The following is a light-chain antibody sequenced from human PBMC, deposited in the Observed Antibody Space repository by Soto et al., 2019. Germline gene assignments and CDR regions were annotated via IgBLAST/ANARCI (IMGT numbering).Light chain of an antibody. Sequence: DIQMTQSPSSLSASVGDRVTITCRASQSISSYLNWYQQKPGKAPKLLIYAASSLQSGVPSRVSGSGSGTDFTLTISSLQPEDVATYYGQQSYSTPPTFGQGTRLEI. CDR2: AAS. J-gene: IGKJ5*01. CDR3: QQSYSTPPT. CDR1: QSISSY. V-gene: IGKV1-39*01.